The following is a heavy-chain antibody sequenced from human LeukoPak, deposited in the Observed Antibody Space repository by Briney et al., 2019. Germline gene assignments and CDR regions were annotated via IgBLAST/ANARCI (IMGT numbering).Heavy chain of an antibody. Sequence: VASVKVSCKASGYTFTGYYMHWVRQAPGQGLEWMGWINPNSGGTNYAQKFQGRVTMTRDTSISTAYMELRSLRSDDTAVYYCARVGGTTVTTFHYYYYMDVWGKGTTVTVSS. J-gene: IGHJ6*03. CDR1: GYTFTGYY. V-gene: IGHV1-2*02. CDR3: ARVGGTTVTTFHYYYYMDV. CDR2: INPNSGGT. D-gene: IGHD4-17*01.